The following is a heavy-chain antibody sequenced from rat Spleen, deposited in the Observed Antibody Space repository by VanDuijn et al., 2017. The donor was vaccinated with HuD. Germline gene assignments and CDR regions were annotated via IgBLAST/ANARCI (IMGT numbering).Heavy chain of an antibody. CDR2: IPNTGGNT. V-gene: IGHV5-31*01. CDR3: TSLSMDA. J-gene: IGHJ4*01. CDR1: GFTFNNYW. Sequence: VQLVESGGGLVQPGRSLKLSCVASGFTFNNYWMTWIRQAPGKGLEWVASIPNTGGNTYYLDSVKGRFTISRDDAKSTLYLQMTSLRSEDTATYYCTSLSMDAWGQGASVTVSS.